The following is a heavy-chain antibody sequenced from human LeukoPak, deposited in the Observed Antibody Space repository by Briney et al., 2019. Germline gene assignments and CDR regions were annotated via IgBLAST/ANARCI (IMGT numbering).Heavy chain of an antibody. CDR3: AKQLGYCSDGSCYFPY. V-gene: IGHV3-23*01. CDR1: GFTCSSSG. Sequence: GGSLRRSCAASGFTCSSSGMSWVRQAPGKGLEWGSAISNDGGYTDYADSGQGRFTMARDKAKSTLCLRMNCLRAEDPAVYYCAKQLGYCSDGSCYFPYWGQGTLVTVSS. CDR2: ISNDGGYT. J-gene: IGHJ4*02. D-gene: IGHD2-15*01.